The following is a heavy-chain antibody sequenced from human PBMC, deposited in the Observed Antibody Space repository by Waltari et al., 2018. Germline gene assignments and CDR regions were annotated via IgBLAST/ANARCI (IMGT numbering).Heavy chain of an antibody. CDR3: ARFYGDFRYFDL. D-gene: IGHD4-17*01. CDR1: GFTFSSYS. CDR2: ISSSSSYI. V-gene: IGHV3-21*01. J-gene: IGHJ2*01. Sequence: EVQLVESGGGLVKPGGSLRLSCAASGFTFSSYSMNWVRQAPGKGLEWVSSISSSSSYIYYADSVKGRFTISRDKAKNSLYLEMNSLRAEETAVYYCARFYGDFRYFDLWGRGTLVTVSS.